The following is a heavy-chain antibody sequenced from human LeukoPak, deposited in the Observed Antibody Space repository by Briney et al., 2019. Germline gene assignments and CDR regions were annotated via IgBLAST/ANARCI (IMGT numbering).Heavy chain of an antibody. V-gene: IGHV1-69*13. CDR2: IIPIFGTS. J-gene: IGHJ3*02. D-gene: IGHD1-1*01. Sequence: GASVKVSCKASGGTFSTYAISWVRQAPGQGLEWMGGIIPIFGTSNYAQKFQGRVTITADEPTSTAYMELSSLRSEDTAVYYCARSLQRGAFDIWGQGTMVTVSS. CDR3: ARSLQRGAFDI. CDR1: GGTFSTYA.